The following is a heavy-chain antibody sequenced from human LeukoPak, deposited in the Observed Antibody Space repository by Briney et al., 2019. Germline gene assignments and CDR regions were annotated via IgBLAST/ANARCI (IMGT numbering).Heavy chain of an antibody. D-gene: IGHD3-3*01. Sequence: ASVKVSCKASGYTFTSYEINWLRQATGQGFVWMGWMNAKSGNTGYAQKFQGRVTMTRNTSISTAYMELSSLRSEDTAVYYCARGSYDFPWFDPWGQGTLVTVSS. CDR2: MNAKSGNT. CDR3: ARGSYDFPWFDP. V-gene: IGHV1-8*01. CDR1: GYTFTSYE. J-gene: IGHJ5*02.